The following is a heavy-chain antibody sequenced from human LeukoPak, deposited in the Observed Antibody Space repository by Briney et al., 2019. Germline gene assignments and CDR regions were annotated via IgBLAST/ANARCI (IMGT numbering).Heavy chain of an antibody. CDR2: IYTSGST. Sequence: PSQTLSLTCTVSGGSISGGSYYWSWIRQPAGKGLEWIGRIYTSGSTNYNPSLKSRVTISVDTSKNQFSLKLSSVTAADTAVYYCARAPKGYYFHYWGQGTLVTVSS. V-gene: IGHV4-61*02. CDR3: ARAPKGYYFHY. J-gene: IGHJ4*02. CDR1: GGSISGGSYY.